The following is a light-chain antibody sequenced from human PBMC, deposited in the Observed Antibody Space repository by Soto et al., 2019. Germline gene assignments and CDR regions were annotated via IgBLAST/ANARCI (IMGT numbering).Light chain of an antibody. V-gene: IGLV2-14*01. Sequence: QSVLNPPSSLSGSPGQSITISCTGTSSDVGGYNYVSWYQQHPGKAPKLLIYEVTDRPSGVSNRFSGSKSGNTASLTISGLQAEDEADYFCSSYTSTTTLGVFGTGTKVTVL. CDR1: SSDVGGYNY. CDR2: EVT. CDR3: SSYTSTTTLGV. J-gene: IGLJ1*01.